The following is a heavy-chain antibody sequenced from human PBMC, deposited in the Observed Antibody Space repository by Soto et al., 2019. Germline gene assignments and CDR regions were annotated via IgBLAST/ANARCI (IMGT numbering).Heavy chain of an antibody. CDR1: GGSISSYH. V-gene: IGHV4-4*07. Sequence: SETLSLTCTVSGGSISSYHWSWIRQSAGKGLEWIGRIYTSGNTHYNPSLKSRVTVSIDTSKNQFSLKLSSVTAADTAVYYCARESIAAAGKYYFDYWGQGTLVTSPQ. J-gene: IGHJ4*02. CDR3: ARESIAAAGKYYFDY. CDR2: IYTSGNT. D-gene: IGHD6-13*01.